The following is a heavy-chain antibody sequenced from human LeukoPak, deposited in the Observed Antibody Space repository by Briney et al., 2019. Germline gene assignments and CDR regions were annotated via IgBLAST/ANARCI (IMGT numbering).Heavy chain of an antibody. J-gene: IGHJ4*02. CDR2: ISSSGSTI. CDR1: GFTFSRYE. Sequence: GGSLRLSCAASGFTFSRYEMNWVRQAPGKGLEWVSYISSSGSTIYYADSVKGRFTISRDNAKNSLHLQMNSLRAEDTAVYYCARISSLVDHWGQGTLVTVSP. CDR3: ARISSLVDH. V-gene: IGHV3-48*03.